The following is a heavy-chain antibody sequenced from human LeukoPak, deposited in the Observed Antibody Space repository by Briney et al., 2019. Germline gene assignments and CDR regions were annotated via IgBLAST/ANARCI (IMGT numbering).Heavy chain of an antibody. V-gene: IGHV5-51*01. D-gene: IGHD4-17*01. Sequence: GESLKISCKGSGYSFANYWIGWVRQMPGKGLEWMGIIYPGDSDTRYSPSFQGQVTILADKSISTAYLQWSSLKASDTAMYYCARHRGYGDYPTDYWGQGTLVTVSS. CDR2: IYPGDSDT. CDR1: GYSFANYW. J-gene: IGHJ4*02. CDR3: ARHRGYGDYPTDY.